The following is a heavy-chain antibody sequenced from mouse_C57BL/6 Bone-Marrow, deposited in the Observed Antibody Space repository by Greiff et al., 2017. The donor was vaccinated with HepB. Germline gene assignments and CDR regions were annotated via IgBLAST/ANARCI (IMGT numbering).Heavy chain of an antibody. CDR1: GYTFTSYW. Sequence: VQLQQPGAELVRPGSSVKLSCKASGYTFTSYWMHWVKQRPRQGLEWIGNIDPSDSETHYNQKFKDKATLTVDKASSTAYMQLSSLTSEDSAVYFCASDYYGSIYDDAMDYWGQGTSVTVSS. J-gene: IGHJ4*01. D-gene: IGHD1-1*01. CDR3: ASDYYGSIYDDAMDY. V-gene: IGHV1-52*01. CDR2: IDPSDSET.